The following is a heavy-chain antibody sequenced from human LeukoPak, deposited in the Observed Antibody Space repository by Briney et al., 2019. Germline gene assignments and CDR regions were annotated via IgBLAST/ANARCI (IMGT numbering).Heavy chain of an antibody. CDR3: ARAALRYFDWLLPGAFDI. CDR1: GGTFSSYT. J-gene: IGHJ3*02. Sequence: WASVKVSCKASGGTFSSYTISWVRQAPGQGLEWMGGIIPIFGTANYAQKFQGRVTITTDESTSTAYMELSSLRSEDTAVYYCARAALRYFDWLLPGAFDIWGQGTMVTVSS. V-gene: IGHV1-69*05. CDR2: IIPIFGTA. D-gene: IGHD3-9*01.